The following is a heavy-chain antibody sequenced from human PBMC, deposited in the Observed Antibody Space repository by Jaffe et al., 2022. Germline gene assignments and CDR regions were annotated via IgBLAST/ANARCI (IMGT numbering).Heavy chain of an antibody. Sequence: QVQLQESGPGLVKPSETLSLTCAVSGYSISSGYYWGWIRQPPGKGLEWIGSIYHSGSTYYNPSLKSRVTISVDTSKNQFSLKLSSVTAADTAVYYCARGKTVIVALMGGWFDPWGQGTLVTVSS. V-gene: IGHV4-38-2*01. CDR2: IYHSGST. D-gene: IGHD5-12*01. J-gene: IGHJ5*02. CDR1: GYSISSGYY. CDR3: ARGKTVIVALMGGWFDP.